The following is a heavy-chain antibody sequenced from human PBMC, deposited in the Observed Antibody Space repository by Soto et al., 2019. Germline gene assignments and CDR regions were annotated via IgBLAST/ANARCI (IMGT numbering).Heavy chain of an antibody. CDR3: ARTRVTMVRGVIITPFDY. V-gene: IGHV1-3*01. D-gene: IGHD3-10*01. CDR2: INAGNGNT. Sequence: QVQLVQSGAEVKKPGASVKVSCKASGYTFTSYAMHWVRQAPGQRLEWMGWINAGNGNTKYSQKFQGRVTITRDTSASTAYMELSSLRSEDTAVYYRARTRVTMVRGVIITPFDYWGQGTLVTVSS. CDR1: GYTFTSYA. J-gene: IGHJ4*02.